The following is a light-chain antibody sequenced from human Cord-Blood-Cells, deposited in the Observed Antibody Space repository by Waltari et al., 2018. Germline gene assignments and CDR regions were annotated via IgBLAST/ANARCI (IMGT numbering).Light chain of an antibody. Sequence: QSALTQTASVSESPGPSITISCTGTSSDVGSYNLVSWYQQHPGKAPKLMLSEGSRRPSGVSKRFSGSKSGNTASLTISGLQAEDEADYYCCSYAGSSTWVFGGGTKLTVL. CDR2: EGS. J-gene: IGLJ3*02. CDR3: CSYAGSSTWV. V-gene: IGLV2-23*01. CDR1: SSDVGSYNL.